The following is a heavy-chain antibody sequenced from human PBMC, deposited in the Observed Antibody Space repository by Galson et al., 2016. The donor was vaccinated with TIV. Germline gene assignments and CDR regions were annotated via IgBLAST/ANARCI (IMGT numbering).Heavy chain of an antibody. CDR2: SSTSGRTT. D-gene: IGHD6-19*01. Sequence: SLRLSCAASGFTFSSFAMSWVRQAPGKGLEWVSASSTSGRTTYSADSVKGRFTISRDNSKNTLYLQMHSLRAEDTAGYYCARVYSSYSVDYWGQGTLVTVSS. J-gene: IGHJ4*02. V-gene: IGHV3-23*01. CDR3: ARVYSSYSVDY. CDR1: GFTFSSFA.